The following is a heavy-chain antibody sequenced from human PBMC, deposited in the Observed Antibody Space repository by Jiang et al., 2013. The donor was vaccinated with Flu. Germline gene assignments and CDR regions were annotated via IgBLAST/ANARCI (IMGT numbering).Heavy chain of an antibody. CDR1: GFTFSSYS. V-gene: IGHV3-21*01. J-gene: IGHJ6*02. CDR2: ISSSSS. CDR3: ARDEEGIQYGMDV. Sequence: LVKPGGSLRLSCAASGFTFSSYSMNWVRQAPGKGLEWVSSISSSSSYYADSVKGRFTISRDNAKNSLYLQMNSLRAEDTAVYYCARDEEGIQYGMDVWGQGTTVTVSS.